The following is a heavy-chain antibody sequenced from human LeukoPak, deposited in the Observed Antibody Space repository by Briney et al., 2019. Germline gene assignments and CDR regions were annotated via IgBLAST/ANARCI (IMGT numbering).Heavy chain of an antibody. Sequence: PSETLSLTCTVSGGSISSSSYYWGWIRQPPGKGLEWIGRIYTSGSTNYNPSLKSRVTMSVDTSKNQFSLKLSSVTAADTAVYYCARATSYDYVWGSSRPYYFDYWGQGTLVTVSS. V-gene: IGHV4-61*05. CDR3: ARATSYDYVWGSSRPYYFDY. CDR1: GGSISSSSYY. J-gene: IGHJ4*02. D-gene: IGHD3-16*01. CDR2: IYTSGST.